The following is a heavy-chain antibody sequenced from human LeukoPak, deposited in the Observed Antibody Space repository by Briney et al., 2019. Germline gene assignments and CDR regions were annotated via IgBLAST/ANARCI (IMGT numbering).Heavy chain of an antibody. CDR2: IYSGGST. J-gene: IGHJ5*01. CDR1: GFTVSSNY. V-gene: IGHV3-53*01. CDR3: ARDGPPVPTVFGTFDS. Sequence: GGSLRLSCAASGFTVSSNYMSWVRQAPGKGLEWVSVIYSGGSTYYADSVKGRFTISRDNSKNTLYLQMNSLRAEDTAVYYCARDGPPVPTVFGTFDSWGQGTLVTVSS. D-gene: IGHD3-3*01.